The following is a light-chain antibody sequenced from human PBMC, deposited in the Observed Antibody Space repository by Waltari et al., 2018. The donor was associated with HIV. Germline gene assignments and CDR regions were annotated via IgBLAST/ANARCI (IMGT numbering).Light chain of an antibody. CDR1: QNVLTN. CDR2: GSS. J-gene: IGKJ1*01. CDR3: QQYNNWPLA. V-gene: IGKV3-15*01. Sequence: IVMTQSPATLSVSPGERATLSCRASQNVLTNLAWYQQKPGQSPRLLIHGSSTRATGIPARFSGSGSGTEFTLTISSLQSEDVAVYYCQQYNNWPLAFGQGTKVEI.